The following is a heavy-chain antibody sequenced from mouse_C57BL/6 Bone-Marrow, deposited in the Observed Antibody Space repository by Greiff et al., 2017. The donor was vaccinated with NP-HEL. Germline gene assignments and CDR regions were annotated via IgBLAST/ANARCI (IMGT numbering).Heavy chain of an antibody. CDR1: GYAFSSSW. J-gene: IGHJ3*01. Sequence: QVQLQQSGPELVKPGASVKISCKASGYAFSSSWMNWVKQRPGKGLEWIGRIYPGDGDTNYNGKLKGKGTLTADKSSSTAYMQLSSLTSEDSAVYFCARSGRSSRAWFAYWGQGTLVTVSA. CDR3: ARSGRSSRAWFAY. CDR2: IYPGDGDT. V-gene: IGHV1-82*01. D-gene: IGHD3-2*02.